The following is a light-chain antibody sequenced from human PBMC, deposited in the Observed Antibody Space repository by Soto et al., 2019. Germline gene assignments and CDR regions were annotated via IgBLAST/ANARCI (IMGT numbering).Light chain of an antibody. CDR3: QQYNNWPRT. V-gene: IGKV3-15*01. J-gene: IGKJ2*01. CDR2: GAS. CDR1: QSVSSN. Sequence: EIVMTQSPATLSVSPGERATLSCRASQSVSSNLAWYQQKPGQAPRLLIYGASTRATGIPARFSGSGSGTEFTLTISSLQSEDVAVYYCQQYNNWPRTFGQGTKLEIK.